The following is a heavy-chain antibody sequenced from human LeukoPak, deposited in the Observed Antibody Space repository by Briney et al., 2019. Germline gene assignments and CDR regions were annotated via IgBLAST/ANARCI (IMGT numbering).Heavy chain of an antibody. J-gene: IGHJ6*02. CDR2: ISGSGGST. V-gene: IGHV3-23*01. Sequence: GGSLRLSCVASGFTFSNYWMGWVRQAPGKGLEWVSAISGSGGSTYYADSVKGRFTISRDNSKNTLYLQMNSLRAEDTAVYYCARSTVTIVGYYYGMDVWGQGTTVTVSS. CDR1: GFTFSNYW. D-gene: IGHD4-17*01. CDR3: ARSTVTIVGYYYGMDV.